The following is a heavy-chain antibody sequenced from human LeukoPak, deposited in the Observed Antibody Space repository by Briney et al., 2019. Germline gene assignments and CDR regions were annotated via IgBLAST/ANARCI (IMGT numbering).Heavy chain of an antibody. CDR3: TTVGWNYVSFDY. D-gene: IGHD1-7*01. CDR1: GFTFSNAW. J-gene: IGHJ4*02. CDR2: IKSKTDGGTT. V-gene: IGHV3-15*01. Sequence: GGSLRLSGAASGFTFSNAWMTWVRQAPGKGLEWVGRIKSKTDGGTTDYAAPVKGRFTISRDDSKNTLYLQMNSLRTEDTAVYYCTTVGWNYVSFDYWGQGTLVTVSS.